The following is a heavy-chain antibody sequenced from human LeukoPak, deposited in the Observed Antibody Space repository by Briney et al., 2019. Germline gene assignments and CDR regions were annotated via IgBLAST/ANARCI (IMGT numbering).Heavy chain of an antibody. Sequence: GGSLRLSCAASGFTVSSNYMSWVRQAPGKGLEWVSVIYSGGSTYYADSVKGRFTISRDNSKNTLYLQMNSLRAEDTAVYYCARDVSGRGSYSYYYYYYMDVWGKGTTVTVSS. V-gene: IGHV3-53*01. CDR3: ARDVSGRGSYSYYYYYYMDV. J-gene: IGHJ6*03. D-gene: IGHD3-10*01. CDR1: GFTVSSNY. CDR2: IYSGGST.